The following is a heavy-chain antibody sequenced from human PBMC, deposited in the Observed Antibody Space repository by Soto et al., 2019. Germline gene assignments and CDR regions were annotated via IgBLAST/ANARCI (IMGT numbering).Heavy chain of an antibody. Sequence: QVQLVQSGAEVKKPGASVKVSCKASGYTFTSYGISWVRQAPGQGLEWMGWISAYNGNTNYAQKLQGRVTMTTDTSTSTAYVELRSVRSDDTAVYYCERSPLYCTNGVRYRGGMDVWGQGTTVTVSS. V-gene: IGHV1-18*01. J-gene: IGHJ6*02. CDR3: ERSPLYCTNGVRYRGGMDV. CDR2: ISAYNGNT. D-gene: IGHD2-8*01. CDR1: GYTFTSYG.